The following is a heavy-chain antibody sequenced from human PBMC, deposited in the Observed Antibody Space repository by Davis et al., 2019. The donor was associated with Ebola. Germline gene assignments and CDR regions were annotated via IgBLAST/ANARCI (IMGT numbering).Heavy chain of an antibody. Sequence: GGSLRLSCAASGFTLSSYAMSWVRQAPGKGLEWVSAISGSGGSTYYADSVKGRFTISRDNSKNTLYLQMNSLRDEDTAVYYGAKQLLYAGNYYYYYGMDVWGQGTTVTVSS. CDR3: AKQLLYAGNYYYYYGMDV. CDR1: GFTLSSYA. D-gene: IGHD2-2*02. CDR2: ISGSGGST. V-gene: IGHV3-23*01. J-gene: IGHJ6*02.